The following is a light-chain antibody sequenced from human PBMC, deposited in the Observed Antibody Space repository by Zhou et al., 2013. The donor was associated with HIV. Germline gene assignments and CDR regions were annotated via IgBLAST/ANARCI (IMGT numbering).Light chain of an antibody. CDR2: KAS. CDR3: QQYNTYSPFT. Sequence: IQLTQSPSSLSASVGDRVTITCRASQSISSWLAWYQQKPGKAPKLLIYKASSLESGVPSRFSGSGSGTDFTLTISSLQPEDFATYYCQQYNTYSPFTFGQGTRLDIK. J-gene: IGKJ5*01. V-gene: IGKV1-5*03. CDR1: QSISSW.